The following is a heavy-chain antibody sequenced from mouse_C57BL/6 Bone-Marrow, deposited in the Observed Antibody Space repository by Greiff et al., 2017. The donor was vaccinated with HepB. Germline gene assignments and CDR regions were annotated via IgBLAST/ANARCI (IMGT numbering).Heavy chain of an antibody. J-gene: IGHJ1*03. Sequence: QVQLKQPGAELVKPGASVKVSCKASGYTFTSYWMHWVKQRPGQGLEWIGRIHPSDSDTNYNQKFKGKATLTVDKSSSTAYMQLSSLTSEDSAVSYCAMGDWLWYFDVWGTGTTVTVSS. CDR2: IHPSDSDT. CDR3: AMGDWLWYFDV. D-gene: IGHD3-3*01. CDR1: GYTFTSYW. V-gene: IGHV1-74*01.